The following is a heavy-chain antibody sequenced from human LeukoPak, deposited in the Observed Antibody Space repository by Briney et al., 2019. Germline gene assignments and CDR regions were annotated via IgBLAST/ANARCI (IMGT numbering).Heavy chain of an antibody. CDR1: GGSISSSSYY. V-gene: IGHV4-39*07. D-gene: IGHD3-22*01. CDR3: ARARYYDSSGYYYSSYYFDY. J-gene: IGHJ4*02. Sequence: SETLSLTCTVSGGSISSSSYYWGWIRQPPGKGLEWIGSIYYSGSTYYNPSLKSRVTISVDTSKNQFSLKLSSVTAADTAVYYCARARYYDSSGYYYSSYYFDYWGQGTLVTVSS. CDR2: IYYSGST.